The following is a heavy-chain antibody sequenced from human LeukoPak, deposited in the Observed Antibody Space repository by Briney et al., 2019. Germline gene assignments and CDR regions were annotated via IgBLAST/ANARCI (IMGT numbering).Heavy chain of an antibody. Sequence: GGSLRLSCAASGFTFSSYWMSWVRQAPGKGLEWVGRIKSKTDGGTTDYAAPVKGRFTISRDGSKNTLYLQMNSLKTEDTAVYYCTTATVGATWVWFDPWGQGTLVTVSS. V-gene: IGHV3-15*01. J-gene: IGHJ5*02. CDR3: TTATVGATWVWFDP. CDR1: GFTFSSYW. CDR2: IKSKTDGGTT. D-gene: IGHD1-26*01.